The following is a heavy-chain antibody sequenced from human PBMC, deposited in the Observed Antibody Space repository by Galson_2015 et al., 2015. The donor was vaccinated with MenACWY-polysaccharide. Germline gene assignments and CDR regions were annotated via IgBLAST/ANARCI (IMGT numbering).Heavy chain of an antibody. J-gene: IGHJ4*02. CDR3: ARAVCDLDY. CDR1: GFTFTSFD. D-gene: IGHD3-16*01. CDR2: MNTNSHNT. V-gene: IGHV1-8*01. Sequence: SLKLSCKASGFTFTSFDMNWVRQAPGQGLEWMGGMNTNSHNTGYAENFQGRVTMTSDTSINTAYMELTSLRSDDTAVYYCARAVCDLDYWGQGTLVTVSS.